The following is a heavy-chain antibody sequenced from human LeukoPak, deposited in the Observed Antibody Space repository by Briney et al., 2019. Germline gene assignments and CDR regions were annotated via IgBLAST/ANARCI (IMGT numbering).Heavy chain of an antibody. CDR2: INTDGSST. CDR1: GFTFSSYC. J-gene: IGHJ4*02. CDR3: ARDGSSSWGY. Sequence: PGGSLRLSCVASGFTFSSYCVHWVRHAPGKGLVWVSRINTDGSSTSYADSVKGRFTISRGNAKNTLYLQMNSLRAEDTAVYYCARDGSSSWGYWGQGTPVTVSS. V-gene: IGHV3-74*01. D-gene: IGHD6-13*01.